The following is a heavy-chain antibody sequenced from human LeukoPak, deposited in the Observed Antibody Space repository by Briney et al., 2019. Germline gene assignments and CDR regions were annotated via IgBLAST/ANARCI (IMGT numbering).Heavy chain of an antibody. Sequence: AGGSLRLSCAASGFTFSSYWMHWVRQVPGKGLVWVSRIQSDGSSTRFADSVKGRFTISRDNAKNTLYLQMNSLRAEDTAVYYCARGSTPEEDILDIWGQGTTVTVSS. CDR1: GFTFSSYW. J-gene: IGHJ3*02. D-gene: IGHD2-15*01. CDR3: ARGSTPEEDILDI. V-gene: IGHV3-74*01. CDR2: IQSDGSST.